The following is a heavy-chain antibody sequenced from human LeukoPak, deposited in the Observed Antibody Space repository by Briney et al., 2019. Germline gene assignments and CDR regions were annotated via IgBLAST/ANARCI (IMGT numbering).Heavy chain of an antibody. J-gene: IGHJ5*02. CDR3: ARAIPGGNWFDP. CDR1: GYTFTDYY. D-gene: IGHD2-21*01. CDR2: INPNNGGT. Sequence: ASVKVSCKASGYTFTDYYMHWVRQAPGQGLEWMGWINPNNGGTNYAQKFQGRVTMTRDTSISTAYMELSRLRSDDTAVYYCARAIPGGNWFDPWGQGTLLTVSS. V-gene: IGHV1-2*02.